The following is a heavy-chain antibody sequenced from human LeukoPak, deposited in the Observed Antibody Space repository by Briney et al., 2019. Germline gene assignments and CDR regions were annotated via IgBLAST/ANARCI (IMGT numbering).Heavy chain of an antibody. CDR3: ARDLIAAGSEGSGY. D-gene: IGHD6-13*01. V-gene: IGHV3-21*01. J-gene: IGHJ4*02. Sequence: GRSLRLSRAASGFTFSSYSMNSVRQAPGKGLEWVASIISRSGYIYSADSVKGRFTICRDNAKNSLYLQMNSLRAEDTAVDYCARDLIAAGSEGSGYWGQGTLVTVSS. CDR2: IISRSGYI. CDR1: GFTFSSYS.